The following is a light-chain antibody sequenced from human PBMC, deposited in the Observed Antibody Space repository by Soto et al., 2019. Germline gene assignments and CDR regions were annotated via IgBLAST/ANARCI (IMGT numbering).Light chain of an antibody. CDR3: ETWDSNTRV. CDR1: SGHSSYI. CDR2: LEGSGSY. J-gene: IGLJ3*02. V-gene: IGLV4-60*02. Sequence: QLVLTQSSSASAYLGSSVKLTCTLSSGHSSYIIARHQQQPGKAPRYLMKLEGSGSYNKGSGVPDRFSGSSSGADRYLTISNLQFEDEADYYCETWDSNTRVFGGGTKVTVL.